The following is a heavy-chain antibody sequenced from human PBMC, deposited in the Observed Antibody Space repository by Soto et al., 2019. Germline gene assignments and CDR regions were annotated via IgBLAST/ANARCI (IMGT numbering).Heavy chain of an antibody. CDR2: IRWNDDK. Sequence: SGPPLVNPNQTLTLPHRFPGFSLTVYGMRVIWFRQRTGQTLEWHAFIRWNDDKRYSPYLKSRLTVAKATSQFQVVLTLATVDPLDAYSCACGKATDSSGCLASWGQGILVTVSS. CDR3: GKATDSSGCLAS. D-gene: IGHD3-22*01. CDR1: GFSLTVYGMR. J-gene: IGHJ5*02. V-gene: IGHV2-5*08.